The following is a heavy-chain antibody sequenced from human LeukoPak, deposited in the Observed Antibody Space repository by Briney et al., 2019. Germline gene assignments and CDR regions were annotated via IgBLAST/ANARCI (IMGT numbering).Heavy chain of an antibody. Sequence: PGRSLRLSCVASGFTFDDYAMHWVRQAPGKGLEWVSGISWNSGSIGYADSVKGRFTISRDNAKNSLYLQMNSLRAEDTALYYCAKDIRDFWSGSTYDYRGQGTLVTVSS. CDR3: AKDIRDFWSGSTYDY. CDR2: ISWNSGSI. J-gene: IGHJ4*02. D-gene: IGHD3-3*01. CDR1: GFTFDDYA. V-gene: IGHV3-9*01.